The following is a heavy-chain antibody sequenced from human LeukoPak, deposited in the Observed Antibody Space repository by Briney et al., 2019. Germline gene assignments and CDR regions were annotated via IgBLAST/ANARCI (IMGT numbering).Heavy chain of an antibody. CDR3: ARIMGDYYDSSGYHKGDYFDY. Sequence: SGPTLVNPPQTLTLTCTFSGFSLSTRGMCVSWIRQPPGKALEWLSRSDWDDDKYYSTSLKTGLTISKDTSKTQVVLTMTNMDPVDTATYYCARIMGDYYDSSGYHKGDYFDYWGQGTLVTVSS. D-gene: IGHD3-22*01. V-gene: IGHV2-70*11. CDR2: SDWDDDK. CDR1: GFSLSTRGMC. J-gene: IGHJ4*02.